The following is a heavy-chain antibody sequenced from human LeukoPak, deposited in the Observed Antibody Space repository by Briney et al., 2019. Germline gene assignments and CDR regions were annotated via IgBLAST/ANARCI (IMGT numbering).Heavy chain of an antibody. CDR3: ARAPPVTVTTFFDY. D-gene: IGHD4-17*01. CDR2: TSAYNGNT. J-gene: IGHJ4*02. Sequence: ASVKVSCKASGYTFTSYGISWVRQAPGQGLEWMGWTSAYNGNTNYAQKLQGRVTMTTDTSTSTAYMELRSLRSDDTAVYYCARAPPVTVTTFFDYWGQGTLVTVSS. CDR1: GYTFTSYG. V-gene: IGHV1-18*01.